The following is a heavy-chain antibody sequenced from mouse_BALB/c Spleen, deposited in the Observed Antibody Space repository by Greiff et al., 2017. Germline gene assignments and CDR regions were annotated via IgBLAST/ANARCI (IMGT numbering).Heavy chain of an antibody. CDR3: ARDGGGRAWFAY. CDR2: INPSNGRT. CDR1: GYTFTSYW. Sequence: QVQLQQSGAELVKPGASVKLSCKASGYTFTSYWMHWVKQRPGQGLEWIGEINPSNGRTNYNEKFKSKATLTVDKSSSTAYMQLSSLTSEDSAVFSCARDGGGRAWFAYWGQGTLVTVSA. D-gene: IGHD1-2*01. V-gene: IGHV1S81*02. J-gene: IGHJ3*01.